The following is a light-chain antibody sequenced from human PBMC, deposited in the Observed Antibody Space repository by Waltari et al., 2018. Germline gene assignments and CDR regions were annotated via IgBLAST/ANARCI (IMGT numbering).Light chain of an antibody. Sequence: QSALTQPASVSGSPGQSITISCTGSRSDVGGYNLVSWYQQVPAKAPKLIIYEDTKRPSGVSNRFSGSKSGITASLTISGLQGEDEADYYCCSYAGDTSQWVFGGGTKLTVL. CDR3: CSYAGDTSQWV. CDR2: EDT. CDR1: RSDVGGYNL. V-gene: IGLV2-23*01. J-gene: IGLJ3*02.